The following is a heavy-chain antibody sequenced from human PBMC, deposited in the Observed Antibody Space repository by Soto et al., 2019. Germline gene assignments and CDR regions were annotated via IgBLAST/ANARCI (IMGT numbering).Heavy chain of an antibody. V-gene: IGHV4-59*01. J-gene: IGHJ4*02. CDR2: IYSDGGT. D-gene: IGHD1-1*01. CDR3: ARGSVSRNVDY. CDR1: GGSINNYY. Sequence: QVQLHESGPGLVKPSETLSLTCTVSGGSINNYYWSWIRQPPGKGLEYVGYIYSDGGTNYNPSLKSRLTMSVDTSKNQFSLRLHSVTAADTALYYCARGSVSRNVDYWGLGTLVTVSS.